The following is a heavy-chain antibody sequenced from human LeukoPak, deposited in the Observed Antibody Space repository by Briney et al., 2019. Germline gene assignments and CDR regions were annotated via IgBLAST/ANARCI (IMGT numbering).Heavy chain of an antibody. J-gene: IGHJ3*02. CDR3: ARAEGYYDSSGYFSYDAFDI. CDR2: ISSSSSYI. D-gene: IGHD3-22*01. Sequence: GGSLRLSCAASGFTFSSYSMNWVRQAPGKGLEWVSSISSSSSYIYYADSVKGRFTISRDNAKNSLYLQMNSLRAEDTAVYYCARAEGYYDSSGYFSYDAFDIWGQGTMVTVSS. CDR1: GFTFSSYS. V-gene: IGHV3-21*01.